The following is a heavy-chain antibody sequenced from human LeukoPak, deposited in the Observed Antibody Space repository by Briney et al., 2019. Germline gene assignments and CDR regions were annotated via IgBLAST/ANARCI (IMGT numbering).Heavy chain of an antibody. J-gene: IGHJ5*02. CDR3: ASLDYYDSSGYLP. V-gene: IGHV4-59*11. D-gene: IGHD3-22*01. CDR1: GGSISSHY. CDR2: IYYSGST. Sequence: SVTLSLTCTVSGGSISSHYWRWIQQAPGKGLKGIGYIYYSGSTNYNPSLKSRVTISVDTSKNQFSLKLSSVTAADTAVYYCASLDYYDSSGYLPWGQGTLVTVSS.